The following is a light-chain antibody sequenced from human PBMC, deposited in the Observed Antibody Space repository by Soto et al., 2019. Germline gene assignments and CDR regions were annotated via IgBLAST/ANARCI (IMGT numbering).Light chain of an antibody. CDR1: SIDVGAYNY. CDR2: EVN. CDR3: RSYTTRSTYA. Sequence: QSVLTQPASVSGAPGQSITISCTGTSIDVGAYNYVSWYQQHPGKAPKLMIYEVNNRPSGVSNRFSGSKSGVSASLTISGLQSEDDADYYSRSYTTRSTYAFGTGTKLTAL. V-gene: IGLV2-14*01. J-gene: IGLJ1*01.